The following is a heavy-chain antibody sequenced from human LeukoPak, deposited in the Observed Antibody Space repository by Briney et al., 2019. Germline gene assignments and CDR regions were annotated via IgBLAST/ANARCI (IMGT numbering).Heavy chain of an antibody. Sequence: GESLKISCKGSGYSFTSYWIGWVRQMPGKGLEWMGIICPGDSDTRYSPSFQGQVTISADKSISTAYLQWSSLKASDTAMYYCARSGGAGDYGNYFDYWGQGTLVTVSS. CDR2: ICPGDSDT. J-gene: IGHJ4*02. CDR1: GYSFTSYW. CDR3: ARSGGAGDYGNYFDY. D-gene: IGHD4-17*01. V-gene: IGHV5-51*01.